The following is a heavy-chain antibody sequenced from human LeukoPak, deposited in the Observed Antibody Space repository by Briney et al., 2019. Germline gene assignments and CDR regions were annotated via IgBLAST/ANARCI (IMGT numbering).Heavy chain of an antibody. CDR2: IFYTGST. Sequence: SETLSLTCTVSGGSISTSSYYWGWIRQPPGKGLEWIGSIFYTGSTYYNLSLKSRVTISLDTSKSQFSLKLSSVTAADTALFYCARYSGSHYAFDIWGQGTMVTVSS. CDR1: GGSISTSSYY. CDR3: ARYSGSHYAFDI. J-gene: IGHJ3*02. V-gene: IGHV4-39*01. D-gene: IGHD1-26*01.